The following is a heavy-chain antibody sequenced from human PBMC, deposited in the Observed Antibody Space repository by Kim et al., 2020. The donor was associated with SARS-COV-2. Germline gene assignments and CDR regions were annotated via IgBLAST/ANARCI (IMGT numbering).Heavy chain of an antibody. CDR3: ARSIAVAGIDY. CDR2: T. D-gene: IGHD6-19*01. Sequence: TYYNPSLKSRVTKAVDTSKNQFALKLSSVTDADTAVYYCARSIAVAGIDYWGQGTLVTVSS. V-gene: IGHV4-31*02. J-gene: IGHJ4*02.